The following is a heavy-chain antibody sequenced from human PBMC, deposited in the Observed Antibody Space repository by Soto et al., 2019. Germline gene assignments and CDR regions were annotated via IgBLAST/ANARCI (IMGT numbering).Heavy chain of an antibody. CDR2: ISYDGSNK. J-gene: IGHJ4*02. Sequence: GGSLRLSCAASGFTFSSYAMHWVRQAPGKGLEWVAVISYDGSNKYYADSVKGRFTISRDNSKNTLYLQMNSLRTEDTAVYYCAREYILTGGDYWSQGTLVTVSS. V-gene: IGHV3-30-3*01. CDR1: GFTFSSYA. CDR3: AREYILTGGDY. D-gene: IGHD3-9*01.